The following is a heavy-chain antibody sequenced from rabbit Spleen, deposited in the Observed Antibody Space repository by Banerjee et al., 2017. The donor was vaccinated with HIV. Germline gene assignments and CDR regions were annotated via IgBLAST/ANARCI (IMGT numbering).Heavy chain of an antibody. CDR1: GFSFSSSYW. CDR2: IYAGSSGST. Sequence: QSLEESGGDLVKPGASLALTCTASGFSFSSSYWICWVRQAPGKGLEWIACIYAGSSGSTYYASWAKGRFTCSKTSSTTVTLQMTSLTAADTATYFCARDTGSSFSSYGMDLWGPGTLVTVS. V-gene: IGHV1S40*01. D-gene: IGHD8-1*01. CDR3: ARDTGSSFSSYGMDL. J-gene: IGHJ6*01.